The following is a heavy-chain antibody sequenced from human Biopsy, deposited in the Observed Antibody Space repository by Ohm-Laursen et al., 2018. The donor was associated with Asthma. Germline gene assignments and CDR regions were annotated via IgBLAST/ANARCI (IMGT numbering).Heavy chain of an antibody. Sequence: TLSLTCTVYGGYLTGHYWNWIRQPPGKGLEWIGEIDQSGYTNYNPSLKSRVTISADTSKNQFHLNLSSVTAADTAVYFCARAAMTGIRGWFDPWGQGTQVTVSS. CDR3: ARAAMTGIRGWFDP. V-gene: IGHV4-34*01. J-gene: IGHJ5*02. CDR2: IDQSGYT. D-gene: IGHD2-2*01. CDR1: GGYLTGHY.